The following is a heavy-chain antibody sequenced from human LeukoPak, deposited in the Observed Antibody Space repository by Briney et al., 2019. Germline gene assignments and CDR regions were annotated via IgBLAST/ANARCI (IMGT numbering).Heavy chain of an antibody. J-gene: IGHJ3*02. CDR3: ARDRRFNAFDI. D-gene: IGHD5-24*01. CDR1: GFTFSNCG. V-gene: IGHV3-30*03. CDR2: ISYDGSNK. Sequence: GRSLRLSCAASGFTFSNCGMHWVRQAPGKGLEWVSFISYDGSNKYYADSVKGRFTISRDNSKNMLYLQMNSLRAEDTAVYYCARDRRFNAFDIWGQGTMVTVSS.